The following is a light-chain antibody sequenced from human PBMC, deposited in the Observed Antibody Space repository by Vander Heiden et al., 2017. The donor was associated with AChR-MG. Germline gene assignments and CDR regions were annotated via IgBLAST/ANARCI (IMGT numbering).Light chain of an antibody. CDR3: QHFGGSPSYT. J-gene: IGKJ2*01. Sequence: IVLTQSPGTPSLSPGERATLSCRVSQSINSNYLAWYLQKPGQAPRLLIYGASSRAAGIPDRFSGSGSGTDFTLTISRLEPEDFAVYYCQHFGGSPSYTFGQGTKLEIK. V-gene: IGKV3-20*01. CDR2: GAS. CDR1: QSINSNY.